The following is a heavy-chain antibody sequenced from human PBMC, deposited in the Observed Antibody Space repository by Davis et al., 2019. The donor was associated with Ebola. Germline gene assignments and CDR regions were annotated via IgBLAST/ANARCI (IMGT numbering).Heavy chain of an antibody. D-gene: IGHD5-24*01. CDR3: ARVVKATIYN. J-gene: IGHJ4*02. V-gene: IGHV3-23*01. Sequence: PSETLSLTCAASGFTFSSYAMSWVRQAPGKGLEWVSAISGSGGSTYYADSVKGRFTISRDNSKNTLYLEMNSLRAEDTAVYYCARVVKATIYNWGQGTLVTVSS. CDR2: ISGSGGST. CDR1: GFTFSSYA.